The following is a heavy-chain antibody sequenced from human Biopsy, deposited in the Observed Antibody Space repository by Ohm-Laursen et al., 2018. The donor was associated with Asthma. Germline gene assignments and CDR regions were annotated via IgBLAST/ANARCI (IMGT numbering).Heavy chain of an antibody. CDR1: GFTFMGYH. CDR2: INPNGGGT. D-gene: IGHD7-27*01. CDR3: ARGQKSPGDRWFDP. J-gene: IGHJ5*02. Sequence: GSSVKVSCKTSGFTFMGYHIFWMRQAPGQGLEWMGRINPNGGGTHYAQKFQGRVTLTRDTSISTAYMDLSALTSDDTAVYYCARGQKSPGDRWFDPWGQGNLVTVSS. V-gene: IGHV1-2*06.